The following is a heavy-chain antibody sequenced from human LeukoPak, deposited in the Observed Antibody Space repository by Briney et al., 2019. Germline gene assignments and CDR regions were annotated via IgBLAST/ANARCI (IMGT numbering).Heavy chain of an antibody. D-gene: IGHD2-21*02. CDR3: ARDRPHIVVVTGCDY. J-gene: IGHJ4*02. CDR1: GYTFTTYD. Sequence: ASVKVSCKASGYTFTTYDINWVRLATGQGLERMGWMNPNSGNTGYAQKLQGRVTMTTDTSTSTAYMELRSLRSDDTAVYYCARDRPHIVVVTGCDYWGQGTLVTVSS. V-gene: IGHV1-8*01. CDR2: MNPNSGNT.